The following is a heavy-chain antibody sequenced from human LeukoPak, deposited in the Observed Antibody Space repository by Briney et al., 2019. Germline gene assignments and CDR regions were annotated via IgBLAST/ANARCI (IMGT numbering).Heavy chain of an antibody. V-gene: IGHV4-59*08. J-gene: IGHJ6*02. Sequence: SETLSLTCTVSGGSISSYYWSWIRQPPEKGLEWIGYIYYSGSTNYNPSLKSRVTISVDTSKNQFSLKLSSVTAADTAVYYCARHYPYYDFWSGYGMDVWGQGTTVTVSS. D-gene: IGHD3-3*01. CDR2: IYYSGST. CDR3: ARHYPYYDFWSGYGMDV. CDR1: GGSISSYY.